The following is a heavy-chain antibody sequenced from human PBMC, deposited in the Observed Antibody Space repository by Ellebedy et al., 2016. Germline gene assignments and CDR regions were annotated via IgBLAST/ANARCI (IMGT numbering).Heavy chain of an antibody. CDR1: GFTLSTFW. CDR2: INHYGTEK. CDR3: ARGGEWHLH. D-gene: IGHD3-16*01. Sequence: GGSLRLSXAASGFTLSTFWMTWVRQAPGKGLEWVANINHYGTEKYYVDSVQGRFTISRDNAKNSLDLQMNSLRAEDTAVYYCARGGEWHLHWGQGTLVTVSS. J-gene: IGHJ4*02. V-gene: IGHV3-7*01.